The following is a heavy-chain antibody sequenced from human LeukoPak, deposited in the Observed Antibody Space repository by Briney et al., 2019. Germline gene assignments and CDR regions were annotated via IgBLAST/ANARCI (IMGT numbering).Heavy chain of an antibody. CDR1: GYTFTGYY. J-gene: IGHJ4*02. V-gene: IGHV1-2*02. CDR2: INPNSGGT. D-gene: IGHD4-23*01. CDR3: ARLDGGNPAGTDY. Sequence: GASVKVSCKASGYTFTGYYIHWVRQAPGQGLEWMGWINPNSGGTNYAQKFQDRVTMTRDTSISTAYMELSRLRSDDTAVYYCARLDGGNPAGTDYWGQGTLVTVSS.